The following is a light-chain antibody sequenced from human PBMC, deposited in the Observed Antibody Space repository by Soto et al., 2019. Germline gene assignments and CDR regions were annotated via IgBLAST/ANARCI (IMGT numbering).Light chain of an antibody. CDR3: FAYADKCGV. J-gene: IGLJ1*01. Sequence: QSVLTQPRSVSGSPGQAVTVSCTGTSSDIGRHDYVSWYQHHPAKAPKLIIFDVYKRPSGVPDRFSDSKSGYTAALTISGLQADDEGDYYCFAYADKCGVFGTGTKVTVL. V-gene: IGLV2-11*01. CDR1: SSDIGRHDY. CDR2: DVY.